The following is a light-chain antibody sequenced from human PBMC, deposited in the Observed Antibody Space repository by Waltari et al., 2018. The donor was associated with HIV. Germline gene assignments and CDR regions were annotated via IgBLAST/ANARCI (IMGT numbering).Light chain of an antibody. CDR1: QGIGNV. J-gene: IGKJ4*01. CDR2: AIS. CDR3: LQYDSYSRGLT. Sequence: DIQMTQSPSSLSASVGDRVTITCRASQGIGNVLGWYQQKPGKAPKRLIYAISSLESGVPSRFRVSGSGTEFTLTISSLQPEDFATYYCLQYDSYSRGLTFGGGTKVEIK. V-gene: IGKV1-17*01.